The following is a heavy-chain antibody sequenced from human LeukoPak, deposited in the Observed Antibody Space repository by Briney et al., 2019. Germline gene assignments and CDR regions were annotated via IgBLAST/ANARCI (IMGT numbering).Heavy chain of an antibody. D-gene: IGHD6-6*01. J-gene: IGHJ4*02. CDR1: GGSISIYR. V-gene: IGHV4-4*07. CDR2: IDTSGNT. CDR3: ASAYSSSPARIRY. Sequence: KPSETLSLTCTLSGGSISIYRWSWIRQPAGKGLEWMGRIDTSGNTNYNPSLNGRVTISVDTSKNQFSLKLSSVTAADTAVYYCASAYSSSPARIRYWGQGTLVTVSS.